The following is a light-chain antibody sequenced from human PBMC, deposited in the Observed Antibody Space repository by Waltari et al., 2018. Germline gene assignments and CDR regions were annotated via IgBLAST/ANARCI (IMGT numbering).Light chain of an antibody. CDR2: EVS. Sequence: QSALTQPASVSGSPGQSLTISCTGTSSDAGGYNYVSWYQQHPGKAPKLMIYEVSNRPSGGSNRVSGSKSGNTASLTISGLQAEDEADYYCSSYTSSSTVVFGGGTKLTVL. CDR3: SSYTSSSTVV. J-gene: IGLJ2*01. V-gene: IGLV2-14*01. CDR1: SSDAGGYNY.